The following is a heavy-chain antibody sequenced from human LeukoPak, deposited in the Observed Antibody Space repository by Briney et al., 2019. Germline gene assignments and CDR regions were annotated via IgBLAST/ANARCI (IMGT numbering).Heavy chain of an antibody. D-gene: IGHD3-10*01. J-gene: IGHJ5*02. CDR1: GGSITSSSYY. Sequence: PSETLSLTCTVSGGSITSSSYYWGWIRQPPGKGLEWIGSIYYSGSTYYNPSVKSRVTISVDTSKNQFSLKLSSVTAADTAVYYCAREGLNMVRGVIPKEAWGWFDPWGQGTLVTVST. V-gene: IGHV4-39*02. CDR2: IYYSGST. CDR3: AREGLNMVRGVIPKEAWGWFDP.